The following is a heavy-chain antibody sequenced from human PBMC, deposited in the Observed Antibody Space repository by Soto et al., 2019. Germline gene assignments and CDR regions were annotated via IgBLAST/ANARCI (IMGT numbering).Heavy chain of an antibody. CDR2: INWDSDDI. J-gene: IGHJ4*02. CDR1: GISFDDYA. CDR3: AKDTAPGFYDANGHLDY. D-gene: IGHD2-8*01. Sequence: EQLVESGGGLVQPGRSRRLSCVVSGISFDDYAMHWVRQVPGKGLEWVSGINWDSDDIGYADSVKGRFTISRDNAKNSLYLQMNSLRTEDTALYYCAKDTAPGFYDANGHLDYWGQGTPVTVSS. V-gene: IGHV3-9*01.